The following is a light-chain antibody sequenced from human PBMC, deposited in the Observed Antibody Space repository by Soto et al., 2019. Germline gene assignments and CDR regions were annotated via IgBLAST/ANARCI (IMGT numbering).Light chain of an antibody. CDR2: YVT. CDR1: SSDVGGYNY. Sequence: QSALTQPASVSGPPGQAITISCTGTSSDVGGYNYVSWYPHHPGKAPKLMIYYVTNRPSGVSNRFSGSKSGNTASLTISGLQAEDEADYYCSSYTTTNTYVFGNGTKVTVL. CDR3: SSYTTTNTYV. J-gene: IGLJ1*01. V-gene: IGLV2-14*03.